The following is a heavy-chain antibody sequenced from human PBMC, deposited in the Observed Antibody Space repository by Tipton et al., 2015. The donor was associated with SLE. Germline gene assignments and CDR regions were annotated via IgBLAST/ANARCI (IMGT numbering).Heavy chain of an antibody. V-gene: IGHV4-59*01. Sequence: TLSLTCTVSGGSISSYYWSWIRQPPGKGLEWIGYIYYSGSTNYNPSLKSRVTISVDTSKNQFSLKLSSVTAADTAVYYCARGQYQLLGGAFDIWGQGTMVTVSS. CDR2: IYYSGST. CDR1: GGSISSYY. CDR3: ARGQYQLLGGAFDI. J-gene: IGHJ3*02. D-gene: IGHD2-2*01.